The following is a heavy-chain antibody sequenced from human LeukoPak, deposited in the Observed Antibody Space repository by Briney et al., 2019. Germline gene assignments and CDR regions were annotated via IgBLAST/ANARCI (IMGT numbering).Heavy chain of an antibody. CDR1: GYTFTGYY. D-gene: IGHD3-22*01. J-gene: IGHJ5*02. V-gene: IGHV1-46*01. CDR3: ARDLDSSGYCYRSAPQCWFDP. Sequence: ASVKVSCKASGYTFTGYYMHWVRQAPGQGLEWMGIINPSGGSTSYAQKFQGRVTMTRDMSTSTVYMELSSLRSEDTAVYYCARDLDSSGYCYRSAPQCWFDPWGQGTLVTVSS. CDR2: INPSGGST.